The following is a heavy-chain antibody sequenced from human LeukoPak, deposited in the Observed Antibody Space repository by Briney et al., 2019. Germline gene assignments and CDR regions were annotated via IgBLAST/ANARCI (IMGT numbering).Heavy chain of an antibody. CDR1: GDSVSSNSVT. V-gene: IGHV6-1*01. D-gene: IGHD3-22*01. Sequence: SQTLSLTCAISGDSVSSNSVTWNWIRQSPSRGPEWLGRTFYRSKWHYDYAVSLNSRISINPDTSKNQFSLQLNSVTPEDTAVYYCAGVFYYDSSGYAYYGVDVWGQGTTVTVSS. CDR2: TFYRSKWHY. J-gene: IGHJ6*02. CDR3: AGVFYYDSSGYAYYGVDV.